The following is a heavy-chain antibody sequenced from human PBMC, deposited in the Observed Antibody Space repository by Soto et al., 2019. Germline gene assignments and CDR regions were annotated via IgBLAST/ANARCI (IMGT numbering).Heavy chain of an antibody. J-gene: IGHJ4*02. CDR1: GNSISSNY. D-gene: IGHD3-9*01. CDR3: ARGNPPAYYDILTGYQRPFRFDY. CDR2: IYNHGSA. Sequence: PSETLSLTCTVSGNSISSNYWSWIRQPPGKGLEWIGYIYNHGSANCNPSLKSRATMSLDTSRNQFSLKLSSVTAADTAVYYCARGNPPAYYDILTGYQRPFRFDYWGQGTLVTVSS. V-gene: IGHV4-59*12.